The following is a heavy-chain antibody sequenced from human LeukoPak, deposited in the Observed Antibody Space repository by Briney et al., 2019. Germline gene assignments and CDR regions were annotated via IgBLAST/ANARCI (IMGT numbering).Heavy chain of an antibody. J-gene: IGHJ4*02. CDR1: GYTFTSYD. Sequence: ASVKASCKASGYTFTSYDINWVRQATGQGLEWMGWMNPNSGNTGYAQKFQGRVTMTRNTSISTAYMELSSLRSEDTAVYYCASWGSSSSSRGLDYWGQGTLVTVSS. D-gene: IGHD6-6*01. CDR2: MNPNSGNT. V-gene: IGHV1-8*01. CDR3: ASWGSSSSSRGLDY.